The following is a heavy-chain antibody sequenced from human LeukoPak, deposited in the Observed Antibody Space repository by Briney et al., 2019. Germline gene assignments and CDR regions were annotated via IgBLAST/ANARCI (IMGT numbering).Heavy chain of an antibody. Sequence: GGSLRLSCAASGFTFSSYGMHWVRQAPGKGLEWVAVISYDGSNKYYADSVKGRFTISRDNSKNTLYLQMNSLRAEDTAVYYCAKGSSSWYGALDYWGQGTLVTVSS. CDR2: ISYDGSNK. CDR3: AKGSSSWYGALDY. D-gene: IGHD6-13*01. V-gene: IGHV3-30*18. CDR1: GFTFSSYG. J-gene: IGHJ4*02.